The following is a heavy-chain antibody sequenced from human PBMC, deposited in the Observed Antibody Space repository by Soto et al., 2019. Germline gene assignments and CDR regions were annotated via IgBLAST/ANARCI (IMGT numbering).Heavy chain of an antibody. CDR3: ARPGYVKPPTTRGRGSGYYYAWSHPTEGYWFDP. J-gene: IGHJ5*02. CDR1: GGSFSGYY. V-gene: IGHV4-34*01. CDR2: INHSGST. D-gene: IGHD3-22*01. Sequence: ETLSLTCAVYGGSFSGYYWSWIRQPPGKGLEWLGEINHSGSTNYNPSLKSRVTISVDTSKNQFSLKLSSVTAADTAVYYCARPGYVKPPTTRGRGSGYYYAWSHPTEGYWFDPWGQGTLVTVSS.